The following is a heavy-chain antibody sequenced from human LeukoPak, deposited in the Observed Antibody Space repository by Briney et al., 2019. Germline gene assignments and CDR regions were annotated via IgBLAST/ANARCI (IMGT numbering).Heavy chain of an antibody. J-gene: IGHJ4*02. V-gene: IGHV4-38-2*01. CDR3: ATSDYGSGSHDY. CDR1: GYSISRGYD. CDR2: IYHSAST. D-gene: IGHD3-10*01. Sequence: SETLSLTCAVSGYSISRGYDWGGIRPPPGKGREWIDSIYHSASTYYNPSLKSRVTISVDTSKIQFSLKLSSVTAADTAVYYCATSDYGSGSHDYWGQGTLVTVSS.